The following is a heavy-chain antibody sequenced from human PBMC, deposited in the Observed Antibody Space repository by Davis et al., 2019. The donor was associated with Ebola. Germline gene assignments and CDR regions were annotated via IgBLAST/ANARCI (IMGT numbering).Heavy chain of an antibody. D-gene: IGHD3-22*01. Sequence: MPSETLSLTCAVYGGSFSGYYWSWIRQPPGKGLEWIGEINHSGITNYNPSLKSRITISVDKSKSQFSLKLTSVTAADTALNFCARGGNYYDSAGMLYWGQGTLVTVSS. CDR3: ARGGNYYDSAGMLY. CDR2: INHSGIT. V-gene: IGHV4-34*01. J-gene: IGHJ4*02. CDR1: GGSFSGYY.